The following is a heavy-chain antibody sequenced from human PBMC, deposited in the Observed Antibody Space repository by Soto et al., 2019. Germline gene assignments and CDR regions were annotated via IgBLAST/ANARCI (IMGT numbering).Heavy chain of an antibody. Sequence: QVQLVQSAAEVEKPGASVRVSCKASGYTFTNFGINWVRQAPGQVLEWMGWISVYNGNTNYAQNFQGRVTMTTVTSTSTAHMELRSLRSDDTVIYYCARVGGVRGYHYVNAFDYWGQGTLVTVSS. CDR1: GYTFTNFG. CDR3: ARVGGVRGYHYVNAFDY. J-gene: IGHJ4*02. CDR2: ISVYNGNT. D-gene: IGHD6-25*01. V-gene: IGHV1-18*01.